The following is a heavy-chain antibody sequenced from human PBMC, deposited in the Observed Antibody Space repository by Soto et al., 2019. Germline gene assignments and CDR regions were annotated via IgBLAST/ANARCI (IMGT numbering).Heavy chain of an antibody. Sequence: PGGSLRLSCAASGFIFSNFGTNWVRQAPGKGLEWVSSITSTSSYIYYADSVKGRFTISRDNAKNSLYLQMNSLRAEDTAVYYCARDPETNYYDSQHFQNWGQGTLVTVSS. CDR2: ITSTSSYI. D-gene: IGHD3-22*01. V-gene: IGHV3-21*01. CDR1: GFIFSNFG. J-gene: IGHJ1*01. CDR3: ARDPETNYYDSQHFQN.